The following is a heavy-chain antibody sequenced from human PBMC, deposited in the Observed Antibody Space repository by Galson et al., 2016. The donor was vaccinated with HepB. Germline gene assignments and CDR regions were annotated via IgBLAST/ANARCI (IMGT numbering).Heavy chain of an antibody. CDR2: INPNSGGT. J-gene: IGHJ4*02. CDR1: GYTFTGHY. CDR3: ARGNAPGYTSSDDY. Sequence: SVKVSCKASGYTFTGHYLHWVRQAPGQGLEWMGWINPNSGGTNYGQKFQGRVTMTRDTSITTAYMALSRLSSDDTAVYYCARGNAPGYTSSDDYWGQGTLVTVSS. V-gene: IGHV1-2*02. D-gene: IGHD6-13*01.